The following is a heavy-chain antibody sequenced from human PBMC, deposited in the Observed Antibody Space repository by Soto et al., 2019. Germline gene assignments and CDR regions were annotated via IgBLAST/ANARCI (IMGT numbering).Heavy chain of an antibody. CDR3: ARDGTGGDNWFDP. CDR2: IIPICGTA. D-gene: IGHD1-1*01. J-gene: IGHJ5*02. V-gene: IGHV1-69*13. CDR1: GGTFSSYA. Sequence: ASVKVSCKASGGTFSSYAISWVRQAPGQGLEWMGGIIPICGTANYAQKFQGRVTMTADASTSTAYMELSSLRSEDTAVYYCARDGTGGDNWFDPWGQGTLVTVSS.